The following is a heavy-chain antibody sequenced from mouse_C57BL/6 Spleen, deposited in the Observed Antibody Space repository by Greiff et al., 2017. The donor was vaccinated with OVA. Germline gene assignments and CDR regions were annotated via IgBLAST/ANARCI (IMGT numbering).Heavy chain of an antibody. J-gene: IGHJ2*01. D-gene: IGHD1-1*01. CDR2: INPYNGGT. CDR1: GYTFTDYN. CDR3: ARAYYYGSSWGNYRGY. Sequence: VHVKQSGPELVKPGASVKIPCKASGYTFTDYNMDWVKQSHGQSLEWIGDINPYNGGTIYNQKFKGKATLTVDKSSSTAYMELRRLTSEDTAVYYCARAYYYGSSWGNYRGYWGQGTTLTVSS. V-gene: IGHV1-18*01.